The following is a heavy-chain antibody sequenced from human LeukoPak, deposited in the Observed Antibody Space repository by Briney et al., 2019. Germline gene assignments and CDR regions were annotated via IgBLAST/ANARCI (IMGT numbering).Heavy chain of an antibody. Sequence: PGGSLRLSCAASGFTFSSYNINWVRQAPGKGLEWVSYISRSSSTIYYADSVKGRFTISRDNAKNSLYLQMNSLRAEDTAMYYCARAVVAAGLTYYGMDVWGQGTTVTVSS. CDR1: GFTFSSYN. CDR3: ARAVVAAGLTYYGMDV. CDR2: ISRSSSTI. J-gene: IGHJ6*02. V-gene: IGHV3-48*01. D-gene: IGHD2-15*01.